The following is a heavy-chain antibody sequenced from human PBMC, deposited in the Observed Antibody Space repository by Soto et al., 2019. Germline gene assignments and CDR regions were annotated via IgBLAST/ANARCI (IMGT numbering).Heavy chain of an antibody. CDR1: GGSFSGYY. D-gene: IGHD3-10*01. Sequence: QVQLQQWGAGLLKPSETLSLTCAVYGGSFSGYYWSWIRQPPGKGLEWIGEINHSGSTNYNPSLKSRVTISVDTSKNQFSLKLSSVTAADTAVHYCARGGITMVRGVHYYYGMDVWGQGTTVTVSS. J-gene: IGHJ6*02. V-gene: IGHV4-34*01. CDR3: ARGGITMVRGVHYYYGMDV. CDR2: INHSGST.